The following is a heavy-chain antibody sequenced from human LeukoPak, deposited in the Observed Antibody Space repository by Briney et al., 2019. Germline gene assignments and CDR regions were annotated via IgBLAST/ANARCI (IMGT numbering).Heavy chain of an antibody. CDR2: ISAYNGNT. Sequence: ASVKVSCKASGYTFTSYGISWVRQAPGQGLEWMGWISAYNGNTNYAQKLQGRVTMTTDTSTSTAYMELRSLRSDDTAVYYCARLPQYYDFWSGYSTSDYYFDYWGQGTLVTVSS. V-gene: IGHV1-18*01. CDR1: GYTFTSYG. CDR3: ARLPQYYDFWSGYSTSDYYFDY. J-gene: IGHJ4*02. D-gene: IGHD3-3*01.